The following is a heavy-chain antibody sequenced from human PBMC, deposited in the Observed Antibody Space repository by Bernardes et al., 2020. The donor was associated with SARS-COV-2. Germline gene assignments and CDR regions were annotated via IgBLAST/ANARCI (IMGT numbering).Heavy chain of an antibody. D-gene: IGHD1-20*01. Sequence: GGSLRLSCAASGFTFTAYGMHWVRQAPGKGLEWVAVIWHDGSKTYYADSVKGRFTISRDNSENTLYLQMNNLRAEDAAVYYCARDRTIITDSLDLWGQGTLVTVSS. V-gene: IGHV3-33*01. CDR1: GFTFTAYG. CDR2: IWHDGSKT. J-gene: IGHJ1*01. CDR3: ARDRTIITDSLDL.